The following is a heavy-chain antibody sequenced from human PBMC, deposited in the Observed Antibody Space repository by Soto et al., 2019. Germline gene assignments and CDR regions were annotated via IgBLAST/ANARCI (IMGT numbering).Heavy chain of an antibody. J-gene: IGHJ4*02. V-gene: IGHV4-39*01. CDR1: GGSISSGGYY. D-gene: IGHD3-22*01. CDR2: IYYSGST. CDR3: ARHGMDYYDSSGYYYSPYYFDY. Sequence: SETLSLTCPVSGGSISSGGYYWSWIRQHPGKGLEWIGYIYYSGSTYYNPSLKSRVTISVDTSKNQFSLKLSSVTAADTAVCYCARHGMDYYDSSGYYYSPYYFDYWGQGTLVTVSS.